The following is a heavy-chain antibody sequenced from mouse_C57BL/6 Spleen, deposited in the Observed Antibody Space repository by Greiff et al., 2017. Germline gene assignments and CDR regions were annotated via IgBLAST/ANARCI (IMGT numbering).Heavy chain of an antibody. Sequence: VQLQQPGAELVKPGASVKMSCKASGYTFTSYWITWVKQRPGQGLEWIGDIYPGSGSTNYNEKFKSKATLTVDTSSSTAYMQLSSLSSEDSAVYYCARYGYYGSSSDYWGQGTTLTVSS. CDR3: ARYGYYGSSSDY. D-gene: IGHD1-1*01. V-gene: IGHV1-55*01. CDR1: GYTFTSYW. J-gene: IGHJ2*01. CDR2: IYPGSGST.